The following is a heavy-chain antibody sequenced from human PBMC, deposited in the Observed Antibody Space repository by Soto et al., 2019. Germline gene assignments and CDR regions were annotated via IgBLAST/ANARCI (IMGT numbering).Heavy chain of an antibody. CDR1: GYTFTSYA. Sequence: ASVKVSCKASGYTFTSYAMHWVRQAPGQRLEWMGWINAGNGNTKYSQKFQGRVIITRDTSASTAYMELSSLRSEDTAVYYCARDSDSSGWYYFDYWGQGTLVTVSS. J-gene: IGHJ4*02. D-gene: IGHD6-19*01. CDR2: INAGNGNT. CDR3: ARDSDSSGWYYFDY. V-gene: IGHV1-3*01.